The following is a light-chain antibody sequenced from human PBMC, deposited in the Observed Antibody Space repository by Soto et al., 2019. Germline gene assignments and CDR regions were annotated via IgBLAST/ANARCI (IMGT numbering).Light chain of an antibody. V-gene: IGKV3-20*01. CDR1: QSISSTY. CDR2: GAS. J-gene: IGKJ5*01. Sequence: EIVLTQSPGTLSLSPGEGASLSCRASQSISSTYLAWYQQKPGQAPRLLIYGASNRATGIPDRFSGSGSGTDFTLTFGRLEPEDFAAYYCQHYGNSPIIFGQGTRLEIK. CDR3: QHYGNSPII.